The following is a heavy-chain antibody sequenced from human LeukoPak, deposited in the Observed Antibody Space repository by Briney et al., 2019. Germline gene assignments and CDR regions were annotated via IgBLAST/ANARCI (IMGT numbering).Heavy chain of an antibody. Sequence: ASVKVSCKASGYTFTSYGISWMRQAPGQGLEWMGWISPYNGNTKYPQKLQGRVTMTTDTSTSTAYMELRSLRSDDTAVYYCAREASSSWPNWFDPWGQGTLVTVSS. D-gene: IGHD6-13*01. CDR2: ISPYNGNT. CDR3: AREASSSWPNWFDP. J-gene: IGHJ5*02. V-gene: IGHV1-18*01. CDR1: GYTFTSYG.